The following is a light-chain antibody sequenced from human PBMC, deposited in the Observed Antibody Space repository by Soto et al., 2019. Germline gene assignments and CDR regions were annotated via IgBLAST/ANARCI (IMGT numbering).Light chain of an antibody. CDR3: SSFRNTNSPYV. CDR1: SSDIGTYNF. J-gene: IGLJ1*01. Sequence: QSALTQPASVSGSPGQSITLSCTGTSSDIGTYNFVSWYQQHPGRDPKLIIFEVSYRPSGVSNRFSGSKSGNTASLTISGLQAEDEADYYCSSFRNTNSPYVFGTGTKLTVL. V-gene: IGLV2-14*01. CDR2: EVS.